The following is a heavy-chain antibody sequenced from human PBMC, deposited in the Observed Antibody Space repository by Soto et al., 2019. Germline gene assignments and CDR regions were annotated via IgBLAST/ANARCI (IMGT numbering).Heavy chain of an antibody. CDR3: AKDRTVAARNFDY. J-gene: IGHJ4*02. V-gene: IGHV3-23*01. D-gene: IGHD6-6*01. CDR2: ISTSIDAT. Sequence: GGSLRLSCAASGFAFSNYAMHWVRQAPGKGLEWVSSISTSIDATYYADSVKGRFTISRDDSKNTLYLQMNSLRADDSAVYYCAKDRTVAARNFDYWGQGTQVPVSS. CDR1: GFAFSNYA.